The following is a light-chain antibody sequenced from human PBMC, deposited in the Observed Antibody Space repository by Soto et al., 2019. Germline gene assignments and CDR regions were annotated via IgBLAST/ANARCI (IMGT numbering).Light chain of an antibody. CDR3: QQYGSSGT. V-gene: IGKV3-20*01. J-gene: IGKJ1*01. CDR1: QTVNNNY. CDR2: GAS. Sequence: PGERAILSCRASQTVNNNYLAWYQQKPGQAPRLLIYGASNRATGIPDRFSGSGSGTDFTLTISRLEPEDFAVYYCQQYGSSGTFGQGTKVDI.